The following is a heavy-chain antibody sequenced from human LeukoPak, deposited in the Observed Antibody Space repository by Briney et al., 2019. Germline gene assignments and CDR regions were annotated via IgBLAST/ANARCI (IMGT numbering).Heavy chain of an antibody. J-gene: IGHJ3*02. CDR2: IYYSGST. D-gene: IGHD2-15*01. V-gene: IGHV4-59*01. Sequence: SETLSLTCTVSGGSISSYYWSWIRQPPGKGLEWIGYIYYSGSTNYNPSLKSRVTISVDTSKNQFSLKLSSVTAADTAVYYCARGGSPVDAFDIWGQGTMVTVSS. CDR3: ARGGSPVDAFDI. CDR1: GGSISSYY.